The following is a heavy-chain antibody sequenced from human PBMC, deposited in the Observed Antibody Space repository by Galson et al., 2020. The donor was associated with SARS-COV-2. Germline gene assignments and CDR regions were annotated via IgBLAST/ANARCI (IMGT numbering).Heavy chain of an antibody. V-gene: IGHV3-30*03. CDR2: ISYDGGEI. D-gene: IGHD3-22*01. CDR3: ARGADYYIDSSAYYVDY. CDR1: GFTFSTYG. J-gene: IGHJ4*02. Sequence: GESLKISCAASGFTFSTYGMHWVRQGPGKGLEWVAFISYDGGEIYDADSVRGRFTISRDNSRNTLYLQMSSLRAEDTAVYFCARGADYYIDSSAYYVDYWGQGTLVTVSS.